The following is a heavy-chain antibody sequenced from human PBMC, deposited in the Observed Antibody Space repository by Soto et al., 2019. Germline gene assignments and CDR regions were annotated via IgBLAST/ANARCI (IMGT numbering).Heavy chain of an antibody. V-gene: IGHV4-39*01. D-gene: IGHD3-22*01. CDR3: AGGDYYHSSGYYFYYYTMDV. CDR2: VYYGGST. J-gene: IGHJ6*02. Sequence: QLHLQESGPGLVKPSETLSLTCTVSGGSISSSSYYWGWIRQPPGKGLEWIGNVYYGGSTYYNPSIKSRVTISVETSKSQFSLKLSSVTAADTAVYYCAGGDYYHSSGYYFYYYTMDVWAKGPRSPS. CDR1: GGSISSSSYY.